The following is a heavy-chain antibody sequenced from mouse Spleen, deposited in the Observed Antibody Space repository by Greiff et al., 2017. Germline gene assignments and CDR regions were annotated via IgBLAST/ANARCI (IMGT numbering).Heavy chain of an antibody. J-gene: IGHJ2*01. D-gene: IGHD2-1*01. V-gene: IGHV5-9-1*01. CDR2: ISSGGSYT. Sequence: DVKLVESGGGLVKPGGSLKLSCAASGFTFSSYAMSWVRQTPEKRLEWVATISSGGSYTYYPDSVKGRFTISRDNAKNTLYLQMSSLRSEDTAMYYCARMGGNYEDYWGQGTTLTVSS. CDR1: GFTFSSYA. CDR3: ARMGGNYEDY.